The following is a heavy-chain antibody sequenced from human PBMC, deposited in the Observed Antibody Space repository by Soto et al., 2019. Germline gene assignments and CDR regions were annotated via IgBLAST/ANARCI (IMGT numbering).Heavy chain of an antibody. D-gene: IGHD3-10*01. CDR3: ARAVVRFGELLYDCWFDP. J-gene: IGHJ5*02. CDR2: IYYSGST. CDR1: GGSISSYY. Sequence: PSETLSLTCTVSGGSISSYYWSWIRQPPGKGLEWIGYIYYSGSTNYNPSLKSRVTISVDTSKNQFSLKLSSVTAADTAVYYCARAVVRFGELLYDCWFDPWGQGTLVTVSS. V-gene: IGHV4-59*01.